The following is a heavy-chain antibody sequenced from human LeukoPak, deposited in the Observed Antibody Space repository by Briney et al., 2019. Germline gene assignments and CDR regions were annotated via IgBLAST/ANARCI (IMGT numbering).Heavy chain of an antibody. Sequence: GGSLRLSSAHPRFTLRDNWMSWVRQAPGKGLEWVANIKKDGSHSNYVDSVKGRFTISRDNDKNSLYLQMNSLRAEDTAVYYCARDRGWNTFDFWGQGTLVTVSS. J-gene: IGHJ4*02. CDR1: RFTLRDNW. CDR2: IKKDGSHS. CDR3: ARDRGWNTFDF. D-gene: IGHD1/OR15-1a*01. V-gene: IGHV3-7*01.